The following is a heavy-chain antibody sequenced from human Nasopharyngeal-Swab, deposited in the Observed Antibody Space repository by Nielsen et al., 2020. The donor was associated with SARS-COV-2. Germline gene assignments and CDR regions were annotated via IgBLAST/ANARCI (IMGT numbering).Heavy chain of an antibody. CDR3: ARGSNGYDTSGFDY. D-gene: IGHD3-22*01. Sequence: ASVKVSCKASGYTFTNYAMNWVRQAPGQGLEWMGWINTNTGNPMYAQGFTGRFVLSLDTSVSTAYLQISSLKAEDTAVYYCARGSNGYDTSGFDYWGQGTLATVSS. J-gene: IGHJ4*02. CDR2: INTNTGNP. CDR1: GYTFTNYA. V-gene: IGHV7-4-1*02.